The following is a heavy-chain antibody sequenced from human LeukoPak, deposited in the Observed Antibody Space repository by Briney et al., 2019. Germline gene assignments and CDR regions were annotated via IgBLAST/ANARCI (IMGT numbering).Heavy chain of an antibody. CDR2: IIPILGIA. J-gene: IGHJ4*02. V-gene: IGHV1-69*04. CDR1: GGTFSSYA. Sequence: ASVKVSCKASGGTFSSYATSWVRQAPGQGLEWMGRIIPILGIANYAQKFQGRVTITADKSTRTAYMELSSLRSEDTAVYYCARDRRGGTVTDSDNFDYWGQGTLVTVSS. CDR3: ARDRRGGTVTDSDNFDY. D-gene: IGHD4-17*01.